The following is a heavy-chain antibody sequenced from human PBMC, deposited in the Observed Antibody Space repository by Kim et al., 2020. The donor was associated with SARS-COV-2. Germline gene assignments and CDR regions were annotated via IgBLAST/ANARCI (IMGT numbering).Heavy chain of an antibody. CDR3: AREAQNYYYGMVV. J-gene: IGHJ6*02. V-gene: IGHV1-46*01. CDR1: GYNFTSYY. CDR2: INTSGGST. Sequence: ASVKVSCKASGYNFTSYYMHWVRQAPGQGLEWMGIINTSGGSTSYAQKFQGRVTMTRDTSTSTVYMELSSLRSEDTAVYYCAREAQNYYYGMVVWGQGTTGTVSS.